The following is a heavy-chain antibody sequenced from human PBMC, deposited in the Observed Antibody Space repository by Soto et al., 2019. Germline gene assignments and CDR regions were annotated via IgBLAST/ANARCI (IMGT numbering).Heavy chain of an antibody. Sequence: EVQLVESGGGLVQPGGSLRLSCAASGFTFSDHYMDWVRQAPGKGLEWVGRSRTKANSFSTEYAASVQGRFTISRDDSKNSLYRQMNSLKTEDTAVYYCARASRVIVALDYWGQGTLVTVSS. CDR3: ARASRVIVALDY. D-gene: IGHD5-12*01. CDR1: GFTFSDHY. V-gene: IGHV3-72*01. J-gene: IGHJ4*02. CDR2: SRTKANSFST.